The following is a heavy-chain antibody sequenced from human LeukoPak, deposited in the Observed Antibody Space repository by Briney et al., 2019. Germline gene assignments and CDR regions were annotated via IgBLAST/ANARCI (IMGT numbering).Heavy chain of an antibody. Sequence: GASVKDSCKASGYTFSSYGISWVRQAPGQGLEWMGWISAYNGNTNYAQKFQGRVTMTTETSTSTAYMELRSLRSDDTAVYYCARDPLPTYYYGSGSYPDYFDYWGQGILVTVSS. J-gene: IGHJ4*02. CDR2: ISAYNGNT. V-gene: IGHV1-18*04. CDR1: GYTFSSYG. CDR3: ARDPLPTYYYGSGSYPDYFDY. D-gene: IGHD3-10*01.